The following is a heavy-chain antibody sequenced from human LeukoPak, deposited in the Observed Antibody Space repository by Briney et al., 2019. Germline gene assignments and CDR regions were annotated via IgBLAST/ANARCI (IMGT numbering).Heavy chain of an antibody. CDR3: VGAAADTTPRP. J-gene: IGHJ4*02. CDR1: GFTLSNYW. Sequence: GGSLRLSCAASGFTLSNYWMHWVRQGPGKGLVWVSRVSNDGSSTAYADSVRGRFTISRDNAKNTLYLQMNSLRAEDTAVYYCVGAAADTTPRPWGQGTLVTVSS. D-gene: IGHD6-13*01. CDR2: VSNDGSST. V-gene: IGHV3-74*01.